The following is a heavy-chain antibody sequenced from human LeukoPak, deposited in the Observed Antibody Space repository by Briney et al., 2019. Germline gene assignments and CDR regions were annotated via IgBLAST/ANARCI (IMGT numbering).Heavy chain of an antibody. Sequence: SETLSLTCTVSGGSISSHYWSWIRQPPGKGLEWIGYIYYSGSTNYNPSLKSRVTISVDTSKNQFSLKLSSVTAADTAVYYCAKDNPAFYYMDVWGKGTTVTVSS. J-gene: IGHJ6*03. CDR3: AKDNPAFYYMDV. CDR2: IYYSGST. D-gene: IGHD1-14*01. V-gene: IGHV4-59*11. CDR1: GGSISSHY.